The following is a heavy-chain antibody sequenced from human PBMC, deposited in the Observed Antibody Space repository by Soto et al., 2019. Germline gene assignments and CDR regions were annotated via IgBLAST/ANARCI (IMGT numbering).Heavy chain of an antibody. D-gene: IGHD6-19*01. CDR2: IYYSGST. J-gene: IGHJ4*02. Sequence: SETLSLTCTVSGGSISSYYWSWIRQPPWKGLEWIGYIYYSGSTNYNPSLKSRVTISVDTSKNQFSLKLSSVTAADTAVYYCARLRGSGWYYFDYWGQGTLVTVSS. CDR1: GGSISSYY. V-gene: IGHV4-59*01. CDR3: ARLRGSGWYYFDY.